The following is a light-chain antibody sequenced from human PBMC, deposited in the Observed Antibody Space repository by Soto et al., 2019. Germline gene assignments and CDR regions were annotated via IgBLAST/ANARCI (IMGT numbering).Light chain of an antibody. Sequence: EIVLTQSPATLSLSPGERDTLACRASQSVSSYLAWYQQKPGQAPRLLIYDASNRATGIPARFSGSGSGTDFALTSSSLEPEDFAGYYCQQRSNWPQVTVGGGTKVEIK. CDR1: QSVSSY. CDR3: QQRSNWPQVT. J-gene: IGKJ4*01. CDR2: DAS. V-gene: IGKV3-11*01.